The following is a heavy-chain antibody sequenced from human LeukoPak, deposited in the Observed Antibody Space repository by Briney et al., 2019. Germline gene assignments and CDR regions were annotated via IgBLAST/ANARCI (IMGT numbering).Heavy chain of an antibody. Sequence: GGSLRLSCAASGFTFDDYAMHWVRQAPGKGLEWVSGISWNSGSIGYADSVKGRFTISRDNAKNSLYLQMNSLRAEDTALYYCAKDYYGDSFDYWGQGTLVTVSS. CDR3: AKDYYGDSFDY. V-gene: IGHV3-9*01. CDR2: ISWNSGSI. J-gene: IGHJ4*02. CDR1: GFTFDDYA. D-gene: IGHD4-17*01.